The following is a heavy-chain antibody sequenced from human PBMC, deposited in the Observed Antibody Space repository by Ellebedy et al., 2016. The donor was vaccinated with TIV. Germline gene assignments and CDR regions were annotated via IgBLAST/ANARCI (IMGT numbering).Heavy chain of an antibody. CDR2: IKQDGSEK. CDR3: ASWFGGENY. D-gene: IGHD3-10*01. CDR1: GLTFSSYW. V-gene: IGHV3-7*03. Sequence: GESLKISCAASGLTFSSYWMSWVRQAPGKGLEWVTNIKQDGSEKYYVDSVKGRFTISRDNAKNSRYLQMNSLSAEDTAVYYCASWFGGENYWGQGALVTVSS. J-gene: IGHJ4*02.